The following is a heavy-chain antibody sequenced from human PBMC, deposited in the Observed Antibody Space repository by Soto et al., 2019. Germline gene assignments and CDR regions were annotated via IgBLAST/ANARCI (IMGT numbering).Heavy chain of an antibody. J-gene: IGHJ4*02. CDR2: VATANANT. Sequence: QVQLVQSGPEVTMPGASVKVSCKTSGYTFTAYGLAWLRQAPGQRPEWLGWVATANANTNYAEKFQGRVTMTSDRFTATTDMELRSLRSDDTAVYYWARKLNTDPTAYYSFAYLVQGTRASVSS. CDR1: GYTFTAYG. D-gene: IGHD3-9*01. CDR3: ARKLNTDPTAYYSFAY. V-gene: IGHV1-18*01.